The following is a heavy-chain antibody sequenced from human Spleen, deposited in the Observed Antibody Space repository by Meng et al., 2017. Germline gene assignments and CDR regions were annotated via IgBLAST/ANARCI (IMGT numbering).Heavy chain of an antibody. CDR3: AREVAAAVRQFDY. CDR2: IYYSGRT. V-gene: IGHV4-39*07. CDR1: GGFISSSSYY. J-gene: IGHJ4*02. Sequence: SETLSLTCTVSGGFISSSSYYWGWIRQPPGKGLEWIGSIYYSGRTYYNPSLKSRVTISVDTSKNQFSLKLSSVTAADTAVYYCAREVAAAVRQFDYWGQGTLVTVSS. D-gene: IGHD6-13*01.